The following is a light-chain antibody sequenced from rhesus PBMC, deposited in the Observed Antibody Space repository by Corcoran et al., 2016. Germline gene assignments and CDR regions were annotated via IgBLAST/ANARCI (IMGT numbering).Light chain of an antibody. CDR1: SSDVGSFEY. J-gene: IGLJ6*01. CDR2: EAT. V-gene: IGLV2S7*01. Sequence: QSAPTQPPSVSGSPGQSVTISCTGTSSDVGSFEYVSWYQEHPGKAPKLMIYEATKRPSGVSDRVSGSKSGNTASLTISGLQAEDGADYHCCSYTTSDTFVFGSGTKLTVL. CDR3: CSYTTSDTFV.